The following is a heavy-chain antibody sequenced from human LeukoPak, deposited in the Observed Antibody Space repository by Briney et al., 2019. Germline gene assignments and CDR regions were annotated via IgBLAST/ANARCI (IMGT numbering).Heavy chain of an antibody. CDR1: GGSFSGYY. V-gene: IGHV4-34*01. CDR3: ARPAGGYSSFFDY. D-gene: IGHD5-18*01. Sequence: SETLSLTCAVYGGSFSGYYWSWIRQPPGKGLEWIGEINHSGSTNYNPSLKSRVTISVDTSKNQFSLKLSSVTTADTAVYYCARPAGGYSSFFDYWGQGTLVTVSS. CDR2: INHSGST. J-gene: IGHJ4*02.